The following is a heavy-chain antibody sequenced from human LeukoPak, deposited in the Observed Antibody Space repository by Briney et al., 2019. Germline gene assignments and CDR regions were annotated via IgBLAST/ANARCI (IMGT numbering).Heavy chain of an antibody. CDR1: GFTFSSYG. J-gene: IGHJ4*02. CDR3: ARVYYYDSSGYLNPFDY. V-gene: IGHV3-30*02. D-gene: IGHD3-22*01. CDR2: IRYDGSNK. Sequence: GGSLRLSCAASGFTFSSYGMHGVRQAPGKGLEWVAFIRYDGSNKYYADSVKGRFTISGDNSKNTRYLQMNSLRAEDTAVYYCARVYYYDSSGYLNPFDYWGQGTLVTVSS.